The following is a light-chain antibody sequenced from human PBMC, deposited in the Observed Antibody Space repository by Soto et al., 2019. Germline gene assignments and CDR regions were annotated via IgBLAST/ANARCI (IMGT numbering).Light chain of an antibody. V-gene: IGLV2-14*01. CDR3: SSYTSSSTPHYV. J-gene: IGLJ1*01. CDR2: EVS. Sequence: QCALTQPASVYGSPGQSITISCTRTSSDVGGYNYVSWYQQHPGKAPKLMIYEVSNRPSGVSNRFSGSKSGNTASLTISGLQAEDEADYYCSSYTSSSTPHYVFGTGTKLTV. CDR1: SSDVGGYNY.